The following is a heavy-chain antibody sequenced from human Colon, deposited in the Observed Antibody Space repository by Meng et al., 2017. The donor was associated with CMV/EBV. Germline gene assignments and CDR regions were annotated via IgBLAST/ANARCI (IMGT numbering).Heavy chain of an antibody. CDR1: GFTFSSYW. CDR2: ISQDGNDK. D-gene: IGHD3-16*01. J-gene: IGHJ4*02. V-gene: IGHV3-7*01. CDR3: ARDSAPYYYDGNRT. Sequence: SCGASGFTFSSYWMRWVRQAPGKGLEWVASISQDGNDKYYVDSVKGRFTISRDNAKNSMYLQMNSLRAEDTAVYFCARDSAPYYYDGNRTWGQGTLVTVSS.